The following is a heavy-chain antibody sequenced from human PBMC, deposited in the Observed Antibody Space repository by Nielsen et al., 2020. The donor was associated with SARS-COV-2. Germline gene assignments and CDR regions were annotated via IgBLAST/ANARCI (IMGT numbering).Heavy chain of an antibody. Sequence: SETLSLTCAVYGGSFSGYYWSWIRQPPGKGLEWIGEINHSGSTNYNPSLKSRVTISVDKSKNQFSLKLSSVTAADTAVYYCARGGSGSYYGWFDPWGQGTLVTVSS. D-gene: IGHD1-26*01. CDR2: INHSGST. CDR1: GGSFSGYY. V-gene: IGHV4-34*01. J-gene: IGHJ5*02. CDR3: ARGGSGSYYGWFDP.